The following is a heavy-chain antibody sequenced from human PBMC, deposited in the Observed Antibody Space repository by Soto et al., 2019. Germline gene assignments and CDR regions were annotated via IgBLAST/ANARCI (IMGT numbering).Heavy chain of an antibody. CDR3: ATNRDYGILNY. V-gene: IGHV4-30-2*01. J-gene: IGHJ4*01. CDR2: IYHRGST. D-gene: IGHD4-17*01. CDR1: GGSISSGDFS. Sequence: QLQLQESGSGLVKPSQTLSLSCTVSGGSISSGDFSWSWVRQPPGRGLEWIGYIYHRGSTFYSPSLKSRGTISIDRSTNQFSLRLSSVTAADTAVYYCATNRDYGILNYWGQGTLVTVSS.